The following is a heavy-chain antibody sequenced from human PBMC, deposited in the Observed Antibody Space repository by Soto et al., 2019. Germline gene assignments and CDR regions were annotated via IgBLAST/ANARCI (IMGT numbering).Heavy chain of an antibody. D-gene: IGHD6-19*01. J-gene: IGHJ4*02. V-gene: IGHV4-34*01. Sequence: PSETLSLTCAVYGGSFSGYYWSWIRQPPGKGLEWIGEINHSGSTNYNPSLKSRVTISVDTSKNQFSLKLSSVTAADTAVYYCARGPSYSGWYRYWGQGTLVTVSS. CDR3: ARGPSYSGWYRY. CDR2: INHSGST. CDR1: GGSFSGYY.